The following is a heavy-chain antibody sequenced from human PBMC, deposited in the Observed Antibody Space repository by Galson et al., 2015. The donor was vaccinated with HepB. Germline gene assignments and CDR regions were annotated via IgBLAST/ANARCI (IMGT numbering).Heavy chain of an antibody. CDR1: GYTFTGYY. D-gene: IGHD3-10*01. CDR2: ISNDGGGT. J-gene: IGHJ5*02. V-gene: IGHV1-2*02. CDR3: ARGNVATRRGENWFDP. Sequence: SVKVSCKASGYTFTGYYIHWVRQAPGQGLEWMGWISNDGGGTNYDQKFQGRVTMTRDTSISTAYMELSRLRSDDTAVYYCARGNVATRRGENWFDPRGQGTLVTVSS.